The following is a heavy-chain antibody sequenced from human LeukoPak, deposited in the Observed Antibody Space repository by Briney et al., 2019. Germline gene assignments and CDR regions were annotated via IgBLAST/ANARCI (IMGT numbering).Heavy chain of an antibody. CDR1: GGTFSSYA. Sequence: SVKVSCKASGGTFSSYAISWVRQAPGQGLEWMGGIIPIFGTANYAQKFQSRVTITAAESTSTAYMELSSLRSEDTAVYYCARSPDSSGYYPALYYFDYWGQGTLVTVSS. J-gene: IGHJ4*02. CDR3: ARSPDSSGYYPALYYFDY. CDR2: IIPIFGTA. D-gene: IGHD3-22*01. V-gene: IGHV1-69*13.